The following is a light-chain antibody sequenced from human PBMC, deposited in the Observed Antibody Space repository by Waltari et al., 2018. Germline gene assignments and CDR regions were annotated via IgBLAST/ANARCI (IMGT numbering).Light chain of an antibody. CDR1: SRDVGSYNS. CDR2: DVS. J-gene: IGLJ2*01. Sequence: QSALTQPASVSGSPGQSITISCTGTSRDVGSYNSVSWYQDHPVQGPKVMIYDVSNRPSGVSARFSGSKSGNTASLTISGLQAEDEADYYCSSQSSNNVVLFGGGTKLTVL. CDR3: SSQSSNNVVL. V-gene: IGLV2-14*03.